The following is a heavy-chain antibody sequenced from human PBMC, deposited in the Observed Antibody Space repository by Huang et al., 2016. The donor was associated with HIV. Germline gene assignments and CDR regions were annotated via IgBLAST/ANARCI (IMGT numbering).Heavy chain of an antibody. D-gene: IGHD1-26*01. CDR1: GYSITAYY. CDR3: ARGIRNGGSYFHFDY. CDR2: IHPNSGGT. Sequence: QVQLVQSGAEVKKPGASVNVSCKTSGYSITAYYIPWLRQAPGQGLEWMGGIHPNSGGTKYAEKFQDRVTMTRDTSSSTAYMELSSLRSDDTAMYYCARGIRNGGSYFHFDYWGQGTLVPVSS. J-gene: IGHJ4*02. V-gene: IGHV1-2*02.